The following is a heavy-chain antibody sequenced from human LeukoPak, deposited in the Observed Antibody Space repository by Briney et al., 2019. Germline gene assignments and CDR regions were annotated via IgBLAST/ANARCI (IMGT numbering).Heavy chain of an antibody. V-gene: IGHV3-30-3*01. J-gene: IGHJ3*02. Sequence: GRSLRLSCAAPGFTFSSYAMHWVRQAPGKGLKWMEVISYDESNKYYADSVKGRFTISRDNSKNTLYLQMNSLRAEDTAVYYCARSIVGATIDAFDIWGQGTMVTVSS. CDR1: GFTFSSYA. CDR3: ARSIVGATIDAFDI. CDR2: ISYDESNK. D-gene: IGHD1-26*01.